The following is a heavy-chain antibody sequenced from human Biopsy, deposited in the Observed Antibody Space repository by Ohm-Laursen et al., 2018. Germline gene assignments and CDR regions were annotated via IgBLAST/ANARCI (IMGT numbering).Heavy chain of an antibody. CDR3: ARLNSGTYDASDL. CDR1: GFAFNLYE. V-gene: IGHV3-48*03. D-gene: IGHD1-26*01. J-gene: IGHJ3*01. Sequence: SLRLSCAASGFAFNLYEMNWVRQAPGKGMEWIPYIYGGGSPVSYADSVKGRFTISRGNAQNSLYLHMNSLRAEDTAVYYCARLNSGTYDASDLWGQGTMVIVSS. CDR2: IYGGGSPV.